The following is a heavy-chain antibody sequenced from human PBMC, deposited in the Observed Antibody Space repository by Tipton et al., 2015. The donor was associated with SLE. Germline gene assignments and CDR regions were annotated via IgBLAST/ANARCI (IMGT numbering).Heavy chain of an antibody. CDR2: ISYSGST. J-gene: IGHJ4*02. CDR3: ARQKLRSPLFDY. V-gene: IGHV4-61*08. Sequence: TLSLTCTVSGGSVSSSGYSWSWIRQPPGKGLQWIGYISYSGSTNYNPSLKSRVTISVDTSKNQFSLKLSSVTAADTAVYYCARQKLRSPLFDYWGQGTLVTVSS. CDR1: GGSVSSSGYS. D-gene: IGHD3-16*01.